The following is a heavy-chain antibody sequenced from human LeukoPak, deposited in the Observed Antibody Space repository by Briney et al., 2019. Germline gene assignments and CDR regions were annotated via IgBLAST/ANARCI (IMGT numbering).Heavy chain of an antibody. D-gene: IGHD1-26*01. J-gene: IGHJ4*02. CDR2: FDPEDGET. CDR3: ATRPSGSYYNYFDY. Sequence: GASVKVSCKVSGYTLTELSMHWVRQAPGKGLEWMGGFDPEDGETIYAPKFQGRVTMTEDTSTDTAYMELSSLRSEDTAVYYCATRPSGSYYNYFDYWGQGTLVTVSS. V-gene: IGHV1-24*01. CDR1: GYTLTELS.